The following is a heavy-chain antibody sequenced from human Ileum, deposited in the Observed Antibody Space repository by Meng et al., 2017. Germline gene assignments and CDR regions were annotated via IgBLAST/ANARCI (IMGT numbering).Heavy chain of an antibody. V-gene: IGHV4-4*02. CDR1: GTW. CDR3: ATSNDRDVYYMGY. D-gene: IGHD3-22*01. CDR2: SFQSGRT. J-gene: IGHJ4*02. Sequence: QVRLPWPGPRLVKPSGTLSLTCAGSGTWWSWVRQPPGKGLRWIGESFQSGRTNYNPSLKSLVTRSMDKFKSQISLQLSAVTAADTAVYSCATSNDRDVYYMGYWGQGTLVTVSS.